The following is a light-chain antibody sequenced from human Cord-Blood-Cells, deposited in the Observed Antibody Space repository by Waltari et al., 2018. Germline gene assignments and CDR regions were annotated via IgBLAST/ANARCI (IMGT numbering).Light chain of an antibody. CDR3: CSYAGSYTFHVV. CDR2: DVS. V-gene: IGLV2-11*01. J-gene: IGLJ2*01. Sequence: QSALTQPRPVSGSPGQSVTISCTGTSTAVGGYNYVPCYQQHPRKAPERIIYDVSKRPSAVPDRFSGSKSGNTASLTISGLQAEDEADYYCCSYAGSYTFHVVFGGGTKLTVL. CDR1: STAVGGYNY.